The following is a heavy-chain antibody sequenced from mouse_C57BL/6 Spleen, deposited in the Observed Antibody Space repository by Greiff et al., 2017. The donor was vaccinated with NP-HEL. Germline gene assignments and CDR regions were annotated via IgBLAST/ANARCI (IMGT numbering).Heavy chain of an antibody. Sequence: VQLQQSGPELVKPGDSVKISCKASGYSFTGYFMNWVMQSHGKSLEWIGRINPYNGDTFYNQKFKGKATLTVDKSSSTAHMELRSLTSEDSEVYYCARSDYDPYFDYWGQGTTLTVSS. CDR2: INPYNGDT. J-gene: IGHJ2*01. CDR3: ARSDYDPYFDY. D-gene: IGHD2-4*01. V-gene: IGHV1-20*01. CDR1: GYSFTGYF.